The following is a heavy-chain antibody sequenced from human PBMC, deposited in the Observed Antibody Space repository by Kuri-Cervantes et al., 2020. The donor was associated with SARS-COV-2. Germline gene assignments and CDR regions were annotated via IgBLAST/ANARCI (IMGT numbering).Heavy chain of an antibody. J-gene: IGHJ6*02. CDR3: ARDGGLIVVVPAADYGMDV. D-gene: IGHD2-2*01. V-gene: IGHV3-48*03. CDR1: GFTFSSYA. CDR2: ISSSGSTI. Sequence: GESLKISCAASGFTFSSYAMSWVRQAPGKGLEWVSYISSSGSTIYYADSVKGRFTISRDNAKNSLYLQMNSLRAEDTAVYYCARDGGLIVVVPAADYGMDVWGQGTTVTVSS.